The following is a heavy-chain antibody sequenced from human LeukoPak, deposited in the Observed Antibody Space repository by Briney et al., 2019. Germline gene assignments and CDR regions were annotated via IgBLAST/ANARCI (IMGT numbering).Heavy chain of an antibody. CDR3: ARAPGYCSGGSCSPWDY. Sequence: GGSLRLSCAASGFTFSNYWMTWVRQAPGKGLEWVANIRQDGGEIYCVDSVKGRFTISRDNAKNSLFLQMNSLRVEDAAVYYCARAPGYCSGGSCSPWDYWGLGTLVTVSS. D-gene: IGHD2-15*01. CDR1: GFTFSNYW. CDR2: IRQDGGEI. V-gene: IGHV3-7*04. J-gene: IGHJ4*02.